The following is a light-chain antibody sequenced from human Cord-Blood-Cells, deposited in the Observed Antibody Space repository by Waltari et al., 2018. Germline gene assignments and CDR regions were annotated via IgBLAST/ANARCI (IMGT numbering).Light chain of an antibody. CDR2: YDE. V-gene: IGLV1-36*01. CDR3: AAWDDSLNGPV. J-gene: IGLJ3*02. CDR1: SSTIGNNA. Sequence: QSVLTQPPSVSEAPRQRVTISCSGSSSTIGNNAVTWYQQLPGKAPKLLIFYDELLPAGVSDRFSGSNSCTSASLGISGLQSEDEADYYCAAWDDSLNGPVFGGGTKLTVL.